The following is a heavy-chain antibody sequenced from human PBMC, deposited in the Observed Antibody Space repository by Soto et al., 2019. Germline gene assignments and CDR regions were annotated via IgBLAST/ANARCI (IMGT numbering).Heavy chain of an antibody. V-gene: IGHV4-31*03. J-gene: IGHJ1*01. D-gene: IGHD1-26*01. CDR3: ATDFSGSPSFQH. CDR2: IYYSGST. Sequence: QVQLQESGPGLVKPSQTLSLTCTVSGGSISSGGYYWSWIRHHPGKGLEWIGYIYYSGSTYYTPYLKSRVTITVDTSENQCSLKLSSVTAADTAVYYCATDFSGSPSFQHWGEGNLFTVSS. CDR1: GGSISSGGYY.